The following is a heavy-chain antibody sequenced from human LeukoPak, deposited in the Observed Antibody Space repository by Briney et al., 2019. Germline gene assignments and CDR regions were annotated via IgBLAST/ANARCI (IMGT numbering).Heavy chain of an antibody. V-gene: IGHV3-21*01. CDR2: IRSYSSYI. CDR3: ARSDGSGSYPFDY. D-gene: IGHD3-10*01. CDR1: GFTFDTYN. J-gene: IGHJ4*02. Sequence: PGGSLRLSCATSGFTFDTYNLNWVRQAPGKGLEWVATIRSYSSYIHYAYSVKGRFTISRDDAKKSLYLQMNSLRAEDTAVYYCARSDGSGSYPFDYWGQGTLVTVSS.